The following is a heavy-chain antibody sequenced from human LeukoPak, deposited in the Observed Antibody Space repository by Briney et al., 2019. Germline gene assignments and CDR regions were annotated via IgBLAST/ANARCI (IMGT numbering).Heavy chain of an antibody. Sequence: SETLSLTCAVYGGSFSGYYWSWIRQPPGKGLEWIGEINHSGSTNYNPSLKSRVTISVDTSKNQFSLKLSSVTAADTAVYYCARDGGYDSGERWGQGTLVTVSS. J-gene: IGHJ4*02. CDR3: ARDGGYDSGER. CDR1: GGSFSGYY. CDR2: INHSGST. D-gene: IGHD5-12*01. V-gene: IGHV4-34*01.